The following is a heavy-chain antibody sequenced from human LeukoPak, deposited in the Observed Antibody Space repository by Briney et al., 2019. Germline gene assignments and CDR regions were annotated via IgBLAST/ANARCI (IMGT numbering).Heavy chain of an antibody. J-gene: IGHJ6*02. CDR2: ISNDGNNK. V-gene: IGHV3-30*18. CDR3: AKRVQHYYGMDV. D-gene: IGHD4/OR15-4a*01. Sequence: GGSLRLSCAASGFIFSSHDMYWVRQAPGKGLEWVAVISNDGNNKQYADSVKGRFTISRDNSKNTLYLQMNSLRAEDTAVYYCAKRVQHYYGMDVWGQGTTVTVSS. CDR1: GFIFSSHD.